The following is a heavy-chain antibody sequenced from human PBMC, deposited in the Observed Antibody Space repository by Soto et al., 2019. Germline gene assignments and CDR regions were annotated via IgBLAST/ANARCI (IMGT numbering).Heavy chain of an antibody. J-gene: IGHJ4*02. CDR1: GDSVSSNSAA. CDR3: ASTLYSSGWYYFDY. Sequence: SQTLSLTCVISGDSVSSNSAAWNWIRQSPSRGLEWLGRTYYRSKWYNDYAVSVKSRITINPDTSKNQFSLQLNSVTPEDTAVYYCASTLYSSGWYYFDYWGQGTLVTVSS. V-gene: IGHV6-1*01. CDR2: TYYRSKWYN. D-gene: IGHD6-19*01.